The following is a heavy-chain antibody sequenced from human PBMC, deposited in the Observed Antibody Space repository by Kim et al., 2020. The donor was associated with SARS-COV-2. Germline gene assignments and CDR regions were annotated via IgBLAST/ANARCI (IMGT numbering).Heavy chain of an antibody. V-gene: IGHV3-23*01. CDR3: AKDVKESSGWYTVGY. D-gene: IGHD6-13*01. CDR2: VSGGGART. J-gene: IGHJ1*01. Sequence: GGSLRLSCAASGFNIRDFAMSWVRQGPGKGLEWVSAVSGGGARTYYADSVKGRFTISRDPSKNTLHLEMSSLRAEDTALYYCAKDVKESSGWYTVGYWGQRTLVAVSS. CDR1: GFNIRDFA.